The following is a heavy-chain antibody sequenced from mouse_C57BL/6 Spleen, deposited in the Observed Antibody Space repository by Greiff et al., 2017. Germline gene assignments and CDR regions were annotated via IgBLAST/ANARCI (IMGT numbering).Heavy chain of an antibody. Sequence: EVQLVESGEGLVKPGGSLKLSCAASGFTFSSYAMSWVRQTPEKRLEWVAYISSGGDYIYYADTVKGRFTISRDNARNTLYLQMSSLKSEDTAMYYCTRPLYDSYAMDYWGQGTSVTVSS. CDR3: TRPLYDSYAMDY. D-gene: IGHD2-3*01. V-gene: IGHV5-9-1*02. CDR1: GFTFSSYA. J-gene: IGHJ4*01. CDR2: ISSGGDYI.